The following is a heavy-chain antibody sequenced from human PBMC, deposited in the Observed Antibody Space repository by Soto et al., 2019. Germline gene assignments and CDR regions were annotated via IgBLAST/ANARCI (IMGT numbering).Heavy chain of an antibody. CDR2: ITPILGET. CDR3: ARGLGGRMDD. D-gene: IGHD3-16*01. Sequence: QVQLVQSGAEVKKPGSSVRVSCKASGTIFSSYTISWVRQAPGQGLEWMGRITPILGETNSAQKFQGRVTFSADKSTNTAYMELNSLRLEDTALYYCARGLGGRMDDWGQGTTVTVSS. V-gene: IGHV1-69*08. J-gene: IGHJ6*02. CDR1: GTIFSSYT.